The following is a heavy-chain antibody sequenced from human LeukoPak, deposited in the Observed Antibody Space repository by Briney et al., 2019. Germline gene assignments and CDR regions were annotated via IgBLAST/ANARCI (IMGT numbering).Heavy chain of an antibody. CDR3: TRYNNVHFDY. CDR1: GFTFSSYG. J-gene: IGHJ4*02. D-gene: IGHD1-14*01. V-gene: IGHV3-33*01. CDR2: IAYDGSRA. Sequence: GGSLRLSCTASGFTFSSYGMHWFRQTPGKGLEWVAVIAYDGSRAFYADSVKGRFTISRDNSKNTMSVQMDDLRAEDTAVYYCTRYNNVHFDYWGQGTLVTVSS.